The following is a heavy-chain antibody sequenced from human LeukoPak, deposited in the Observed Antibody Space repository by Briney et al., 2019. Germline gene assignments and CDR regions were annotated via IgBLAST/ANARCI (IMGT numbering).Heavy chain of an antibody. CDR2: IVSRAPYI. J-gene: IGHJ6*02. Sequence: GGSLRLSRAASGLPFISYRMSSVRQAPGEWLEWGLSIVSRAPYIFSAYSVQGRFTITRDNATNSLYLQLYRLCAQHTAVYCCAIPGYSNNPCRMDLWGRGTTVSVPS. CDR1: GLPFISYR. V-gene: IGHV3-21*01. D-gene: IGHD4-11*01. CDR3: AIPGYSNNPCRMDL.